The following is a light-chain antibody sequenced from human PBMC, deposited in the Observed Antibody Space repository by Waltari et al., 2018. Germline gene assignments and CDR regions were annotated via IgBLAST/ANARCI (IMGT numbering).Light chain of an antibody. J-gene: IGKJ3*01. V-gene: IGKV4-1*01. CDR2: GAS. CDR3: HQYYNTPFT. Sequence: DIVMTQSPDSLAVSLGERATINCKSSQSVLYSSNNKNSLSWYQQKPGQPPKLPIYGASTRESGVPDRFSGSGSGTDFTLTISSLQAEDVAVYYRHQYYNTPFTFGPGTKVDIK. CDR1: QSVLYSSNNKNS.